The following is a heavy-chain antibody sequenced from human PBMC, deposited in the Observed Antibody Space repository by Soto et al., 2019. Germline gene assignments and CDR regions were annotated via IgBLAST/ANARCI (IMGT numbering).Heavy chain of an antibody. D-gene: IGHD3-10*01. CDR3: ARAGSYRFDS. Sequence: EVQLVESGGTLVPPGGSLRLSCVGSGFSFSSYWVHWVRQPPGKVLEWVSRINAGGTSISYADSVKGRFTISRDNAKNTLYLQMDGLGVDDTAVYYCARAGSYRFDSWCLGTLVTVSS. CDR1: GFSFSSYW. J-gene: IGHJ4*02. CDR2: INAGGTSI. V-gene: IGHV3-74*01.